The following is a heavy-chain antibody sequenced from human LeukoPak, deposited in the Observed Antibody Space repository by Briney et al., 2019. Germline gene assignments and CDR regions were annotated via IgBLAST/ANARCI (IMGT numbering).Heavy chain of an antibody. Sequence: SQTLSLTCTVSGGSISSGDYYWSWIRQPPGKGLEWIGYIYHSGSTYYNPSLKSRVTISVDRSKNQFSLKLSSVTAADTAVYYCARTSLYGSGSYSDYWGQGTLVTVSS. D-gene: IGHD3-10*01. J-gene: IGHJ4*02. CDR2: IYHSGST. CDR3: ARTSLYGSGSYSDY. V-gene: IGHV4-30-2*01. CDR1: GGSISSGDYY.